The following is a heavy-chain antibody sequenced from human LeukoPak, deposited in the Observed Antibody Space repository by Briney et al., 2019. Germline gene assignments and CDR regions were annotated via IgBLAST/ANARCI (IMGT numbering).Heavy chain of an antibody. CDR2: ISWNSGSI. D-gene: IGHD6-19*01. V-gene: IGHV3-9*01. CDR3: AKDMNAGDSSGWYDY. CDR1: GFTFDDYA. Sequence: PGRSLRLSCAASGFTFDDYAMHWARQAPGKGLEWVTGISWNSGSIGYADSVKGRFTISRDNAKNSLYLQMNSLRAEDTALYYCAKDMNAGDSSGWYDYWGQGTLVTVSS. J-gene: IGHJ4*02.